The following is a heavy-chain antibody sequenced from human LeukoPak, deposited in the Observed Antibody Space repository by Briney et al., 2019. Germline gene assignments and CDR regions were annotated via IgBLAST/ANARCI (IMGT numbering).Heavy chain of an antibody. CDR3: ATPRRDYDILTGYYL. D-gene: IGHD3-9*01. J-gene: IGHJ4*02. CDR1: GFTLSSYA. Sequence: GGSLRLSCAASGFTLSSYAMSWVRQAPGKGLEWVSAISGSGGSTYYADSVKGRFTISRDNSKNTLYLQMNSLRAEDTAVYYCATPRRDYDILTGYYLWGQGTLVTVSS. V-gene: IGHV3-23*01. CDR2: ISGSGGST.